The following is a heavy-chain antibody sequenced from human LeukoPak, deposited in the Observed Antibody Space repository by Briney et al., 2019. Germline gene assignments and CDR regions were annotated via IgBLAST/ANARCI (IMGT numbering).Heavy chain of an antibody. CDR3: AREMAHYFDSSGYSF. V-gene: IGHV3-48*02. D-gene: IGHD3-22*01. J-gene: IGHJ4*02. CDR2: ISSSSTI. Sequence: PGGSLRLSCAASGFTFSSSSMNWVRQAPGKGLEWVSYISSSSTIHYAESVKGRFTTSRDNAKNSLYLQMNSLRDEDTAVYYCAREMAHYFDSSGYSFWGQGTLVTVSS. CDR1: GFTFSSSS.